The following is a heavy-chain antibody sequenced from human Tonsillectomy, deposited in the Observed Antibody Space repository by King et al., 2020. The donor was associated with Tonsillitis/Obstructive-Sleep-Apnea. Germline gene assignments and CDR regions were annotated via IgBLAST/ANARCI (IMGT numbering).Heavy chain of an antibody. CDR2: IYYSGTT. D-gene: IGHD1-14*01. CDR3: ARQYNPYNWFDP. V-gene: IGHV4-59*08. CDR1: GGSITSYY. Sequence: VQLQESGPGLVKPSETLSLTCTVSGGSITSYYWSWIRQPPGKGLEWIGYIYYSGTTKYNPSLKSRVTISVDTSMSQFSLKLSSVTAADTAVYYCARQYNPYNWFDPWGQGTLVTVSS. J-gene: IGHJ5*02.